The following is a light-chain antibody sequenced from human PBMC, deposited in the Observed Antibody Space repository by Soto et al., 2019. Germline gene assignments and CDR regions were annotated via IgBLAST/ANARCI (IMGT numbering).Light chain of an antibody. CDR3: QQFDKWPPST. CDR1: QAVNTR. J-gene: IGKJ1*01. CDR2: LAS. V-gene: IGKV3D-15*01. Sequence: EIVLTQSPATLSSFPGDRVTLSCRASQAVNTRLAWYQHKPGQAPRLLIYLASNRAAGVPARFSGSGSGTEFSLTISSLQSEDVAVYYCQQFDKWPPSTFGQGTKVDIK.